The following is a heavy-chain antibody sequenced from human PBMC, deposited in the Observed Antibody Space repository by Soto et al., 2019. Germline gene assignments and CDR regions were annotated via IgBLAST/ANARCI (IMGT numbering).Heavy chain of an antibody. D-gene: IGHD5-18*01. CDR2: IIPIFGTA. CDR1: GGTFSSYA. J-gene: IGHJ3*02. Sequence: SVKVSCKASGGTFSSYAISWVRQAPGQGLEWMGGIIPIFGTANYAQKFQGRVTITADESTSTAYMELSSLGSEDTAVYYCARDQSPDSYGPGPSNDAFDIWGQGTMVT. V-gene: IGHV1-69*13. CDR3: ARDQSPDSYGPGPSNDAFDI.